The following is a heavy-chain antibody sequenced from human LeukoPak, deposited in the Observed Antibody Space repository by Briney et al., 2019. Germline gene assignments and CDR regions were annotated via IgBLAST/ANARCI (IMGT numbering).Heavy chain of an antibody. CDR2: ISGSGGST. J-gene: IGHJ4*02. CDR1: GFTVSSTY. V-gene: IGHV3-23*01. Sequence: GGSLRLSCAASGFTVSSTYMSWVRQAPGKGLEWVSAISGSGGSTYYADSVKGRFTISRDNSKNTLYLQMNSLRAEDTAVYYCAKGFNYVGYYFDYWGQGTLVTVSS. CDR3: AKGFNYVGYYFDY. D-gene: IGHD4-11*01.